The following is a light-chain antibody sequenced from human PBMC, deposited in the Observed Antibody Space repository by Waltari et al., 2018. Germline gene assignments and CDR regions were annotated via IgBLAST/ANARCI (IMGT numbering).Light chain of an antibody. V-gene: IGLV2-14*01. CDR3: SSYTSSSTWV. J-gene: IGLJ3*02. Sequence: QSALTQPASVSGSPGQSITIPCTGTSSDVGGYNYVSWYQQHPGKAPKLMISEVSNRPSGVSNRFSGSKSGNTASLTISGLQAEDEADYYCSSYTSSSTWVFGGGTKLTVL. CDR1: SSDVGGYNY. CDR2: EVS.